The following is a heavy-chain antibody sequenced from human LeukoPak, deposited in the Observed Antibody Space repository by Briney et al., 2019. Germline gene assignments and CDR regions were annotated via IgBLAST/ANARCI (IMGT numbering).Heavy chain of an antibody. Sequence: GGSLRLSCAASGFTFSSYAMNWVRQAPGKGLEWVSAISGSGGSTYYADSVKGRFTISRDNSKNTLYLQMNSLRAEDTAVYYCARVRPYDYVWGSYRPLDYWGQGTLVTVSS. V-gene: IGHV3-23*01. CDR2: ISGSGGST. CDR3: ARVRPYDYVWGSYRPLDY. J-gene: IGHJ4*02. D-gene: IGHD3-16*02. CDR1: GFTFSSYA.